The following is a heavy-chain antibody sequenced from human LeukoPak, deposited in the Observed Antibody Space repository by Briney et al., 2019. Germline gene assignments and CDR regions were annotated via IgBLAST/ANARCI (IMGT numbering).Heavy chain of an antibody. CDR1: GGSISSSSYY. CDR3: TSEISSASNY. V-gene: IGHV4-39*01. CDR2: IYYSGST. D-gene: IGHD6-6*01. Sequence: PSETLSLTCTVSGGSISSSSYYWGWIRQPPGKGLEWIGSIYYSGSTYYNPSLKSRVTISVDTSKNEFSLKLSSVTAADTAVYYCTSEISSASNYWGQGTLVTVSS. J-gene: IGHJ4*02.